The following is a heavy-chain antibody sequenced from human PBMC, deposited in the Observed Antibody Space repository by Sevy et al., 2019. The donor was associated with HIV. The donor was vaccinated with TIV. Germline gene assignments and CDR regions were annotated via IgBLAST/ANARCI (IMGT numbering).Heavy chain of an antibody. D-gene: IGHD5-18*01. CDR2: VSAYNGNT. CDR1: GYTFTSYG. CDR3: AREDTAMRNQVDY. J-gene: IGHJ4*02. Sequence: ASVKVSCKASGYTFTSYGISWVRQAPGQGLEWVGWVSAYNGNTNYAQRLQGRVTMTTDTSTSTAYMELRSLRSDDTAVYYCAREDTAMRNQVDYWGQGTLVTVSS. V-gene: IGHV1-18*04.